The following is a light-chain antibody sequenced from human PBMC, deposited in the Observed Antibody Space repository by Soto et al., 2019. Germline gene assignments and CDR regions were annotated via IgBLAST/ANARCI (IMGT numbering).Light chain of an antibody. J-gene: IGLJ1*01. V-gene: IGLV2-14*03. CDR2: DVS. CDR3: NSYTSNNTYV. Sequence: QSVLTQPASVSGSPGQAITISCSGTSSDVGAFNYVSWYQQHPGKAPKLMIYDVSNRPSGVSNRFSGSKSGNTASLTISGLRAEDEADYYCNSYTSNNTYVFGTGTQVTV. CDR1: SSDVGAFNY.